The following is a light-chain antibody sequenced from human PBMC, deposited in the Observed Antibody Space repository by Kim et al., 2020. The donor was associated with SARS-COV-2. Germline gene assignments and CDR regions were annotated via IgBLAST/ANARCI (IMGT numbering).Light chain of an antibody. V-gene: IGLV4-69*01. Sequence: ASVKVTVHLGSGQSSCAIEWRQQQPEKRPRYVMNLNSDGSGNKRDGSPDRFSGSSSAAERHLTFATLQSDDEADYFGQTWGTGIVIFGGGTQLTVL. CDR3: QTWGTGIVI. CDR2: LNSDGSG. J-gene: IGLJ2*01. CDR1: SGQSSCA.